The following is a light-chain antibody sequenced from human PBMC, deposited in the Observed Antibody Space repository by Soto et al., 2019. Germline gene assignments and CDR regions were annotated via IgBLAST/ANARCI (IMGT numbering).Light chain of an antibody. V-gene: IGKV3-20*01. CDR2: GAS. J-gene: IGKJ4*01. CDR1: QTVSSNF. Sequence: EIVLTQSPGTLSLSQGERATLSCRASQTVSSNFLAWYQEKPGQGPRLLIYGASTRATGIPDRFSGSGSGTDFTLTISRLDPEDFAVYYCRQYGRSLGFAVGGGTKVDIK. CDR3: RQYGRSLGFA.